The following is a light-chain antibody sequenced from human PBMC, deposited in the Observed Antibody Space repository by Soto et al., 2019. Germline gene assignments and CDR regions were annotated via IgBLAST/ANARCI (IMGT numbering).Light chain of an antibody. CDR1: SSDVGGYNY. CDR3: SSYGGSNNLV. CDR2: EVS. Sequence: QAVVTQPPSASGSPGQSVTISCTGSSSDVGGYNYVSWYQQHPGKAPKLMIYEVSKRPSGVPDRFSGSKSGYTASLTVSGLQAEDEADYYCSSYGGSNNLVFGGGTKVTVL. J-gene: IGLJ3*02. V-gene: IGLV2-8*01.